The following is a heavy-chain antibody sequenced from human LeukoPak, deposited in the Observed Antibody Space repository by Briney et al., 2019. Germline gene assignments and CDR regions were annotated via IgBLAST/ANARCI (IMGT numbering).Heavy chain of an antibody. Sequence: GESLKISCKGSGYNFISYWIGWVRQMPGKGLERIGRIDPGDSYTNLSPSFQGHVSITADKSLSTAYLQWSSLKAADTAMYYCARLDYYGSGTFGGMDVWGRGTTVTVSS. J-gene: IGHJ6*04. D-gene: IGHD3-10*01. V-gene: IGHV5-10-1*01. CDR3: ARLDYYGSGTFGGMDV. CDR2: IDPGDSYT. CDR1: GYNFISYW.